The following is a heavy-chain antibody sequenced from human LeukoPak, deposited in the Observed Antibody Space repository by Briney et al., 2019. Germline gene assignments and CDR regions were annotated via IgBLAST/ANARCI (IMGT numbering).Heavy chain of an antibody. CDR3: AKDRVNGYNSFFDY. D-gene: IGHD5-24*01. CDR2: ISGSGGST. Sequence: QPGRSLRLSCAASGFTFSSYAMSWVRQAPGKGLEWVSAISGSGGSTYYADSVKGRFTISRDNSKNTLYLQMNSLRAEDTAVYYCAKDRVNGYNSFFDYWGQGTLVTVSS. CDR1: GFTFSSYA. J-gene: IGHJ4*02. V-gene: IGHV3-23*01.